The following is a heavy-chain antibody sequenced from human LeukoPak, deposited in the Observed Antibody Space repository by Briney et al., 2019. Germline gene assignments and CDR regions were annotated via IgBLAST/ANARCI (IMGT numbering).Heavy chain of an antibody. D-gene: IGHD3-22*01. V-gene: IGHV3-74*01. CDR1: GFTFSSYW. J-gene: IGHJ2*01. CDR2: INSDGSST. CDR3: ARTYYYDSSGYSAYFDL. Sequence: PGGSLRLSCAASGFTFSSYWMHWVRQAPGKGLVWVSRINSDGSSTSYADSVKGRFTISRDNAKNTLYLQMNSLRAEDTAVYYCARTYYYDSSGYSAYFDLWGRGTLVTVSS.